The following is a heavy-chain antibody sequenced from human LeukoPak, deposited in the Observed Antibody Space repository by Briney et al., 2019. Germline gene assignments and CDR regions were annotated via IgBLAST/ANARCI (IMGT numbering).Heavy chain of an antibody. J-gene: IGHJ6*03. CDR2: IKQDGSEK. Sequence: AGGSLRLSCAASGFTFSSYWMSWVRQAPGKGLEWVANIKQDGSEKYYVDSVKGRFTIPRDNAKNSLYLQMNSLRAEDTAVYYCARAETTAAPNYYYYYYMDVWGKGTTVTVSS. CDR3: ARAETTAAPNYYYYYYMDV. CDR1: GFTFSSYW. V-gene: IGHV3-7*01. D-gene: IGHD4-17*01.